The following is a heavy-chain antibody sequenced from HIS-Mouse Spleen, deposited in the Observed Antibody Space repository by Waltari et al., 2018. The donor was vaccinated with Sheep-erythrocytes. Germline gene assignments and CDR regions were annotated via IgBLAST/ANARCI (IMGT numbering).Heavy chain of an antibody. CDR2: IYSGGRT. V-gene: IGHV3-66*01. CDR3: ARGGGSRIAADY. CDR1: GFTVSSNY. D-gene: IGHD6-13*01. J-gene: IGHJ4*02. Sequence: EVQLVESGGGLVQPGGSLRLSCAASGFTVSSNYMSWVRQAPGKGREGGLVIYSGGRTYDADSVKGRFTISGDNSKNTLYLQMNSLRAEDTAVYYCARGGGSRIAADYWGQGTLVTVSS.